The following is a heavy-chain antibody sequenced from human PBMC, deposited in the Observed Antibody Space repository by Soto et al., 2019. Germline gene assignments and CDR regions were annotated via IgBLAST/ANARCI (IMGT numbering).Heavy chain of an antibody. V-gene: IGHV4-4*02. CDR2: IYHSGST. Sequence: SETLSLTCAVSGGSINSRYWWSWVRQSPGKGLEWIGEIYHSGSTNYNPSLKSRVTISVDKSKNQFSLNLSSVTAADTAVYYCARYYKCWGNYHRGYLDYWGQGTLVTGSS. CDR1: GGSINSRYW. J-gene: IGHJ4*02. CDR3: ARYYKCWGNYHRGYLDY. D-gene: IGHD1-7*01.